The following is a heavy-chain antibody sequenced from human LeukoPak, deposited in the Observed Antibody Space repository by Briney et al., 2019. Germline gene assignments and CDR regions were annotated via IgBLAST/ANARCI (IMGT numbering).Heavy chain of an antibody. J-gene: IGHJ4*02. D-gene: IGHD2-2*01. CDR2: INHSGST. V-gene: IGHV4-34*01. CDR1: GGSFSGYY. Sequence: NTSETLSLTCAVYGGSFSGYYWSWIRQPPGKGLEWIGEINHSGSTNYNPSLKSRVTISVDTSKNQFSLKLSSVTAADTAVYYCARDHQERFDYWGQGTLVTVSS. CDR3: ARDHQERFDY.